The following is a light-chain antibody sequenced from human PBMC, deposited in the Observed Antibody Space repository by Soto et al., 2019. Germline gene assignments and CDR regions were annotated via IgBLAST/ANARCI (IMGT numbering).Light chain of an antibody. Sequence: EIVMTQSPAILSVSPGERATLSCRASQSVSSNLAWYQQKPGQAPRLLISGASTRATGIPARFSGSGSGTEFTLTISSLQSEDFAVYYCQQYNYWPTFGQGTKVEIK. CDR1: QSVSSN. J-gene: IGKJ1*01. V-gene: IGKV3-15*01. CDR3: QQYNYWPT. CDR2: GAS.